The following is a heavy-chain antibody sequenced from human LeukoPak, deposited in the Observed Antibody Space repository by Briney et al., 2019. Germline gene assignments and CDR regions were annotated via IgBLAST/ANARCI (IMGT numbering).Heavy chain of an antibody. Sequence: SGPTLVNPTQTLTLTCTFSGFSLSTSGMRVSWIRQPPGKALEWLARIDWDDDKFYSTSLKTRLTISKDTSKNQVVLTMTNMDTVDTATCYCARSRGYSGYDYAKFYFDYWGQGTLVTVSS. V-gene: IGHV2-70*04. CDR2: IDWDDDK. CDR1: GFSLSTSGMR. CDR3: ARSRGYSGYDYAKFYFDY. D-gene: IGHD5-12*01. J-gene: IGHJ4*02.